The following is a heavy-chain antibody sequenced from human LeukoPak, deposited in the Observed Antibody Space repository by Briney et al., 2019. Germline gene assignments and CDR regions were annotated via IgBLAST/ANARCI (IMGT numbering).Heavy chain of an antibody. CDR3: ARDYALWFGELSLDP. D-gene: IGHD3-10*01. V-gene: IGHV1-18*01. Sequence: ASVKVSCKASGYTFTSYGISWVRQAPGQGLEWMGWISAYNGNTNYAQKLQGRVTMTTDTSTSTAYMELRSLRSDDTAVYYCARDYALWFGELSLDPWGQGTLVTVSS. CDR1: GYTFTSYG. J-gene: IGHJ5*02. CDR2: ISAYNGNT.